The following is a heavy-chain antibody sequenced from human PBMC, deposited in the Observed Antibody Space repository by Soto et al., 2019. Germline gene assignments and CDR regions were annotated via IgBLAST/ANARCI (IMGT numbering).Heavy chain of an antibody. CDR2: LQTDGSHP. D-gene: IGHD2-21*02. Sequence: EVHLVASGGGLVQPGGSLRLSWVASGFKFDYYWMHWVRQAPGEGLMWVSRLQTDGSHPDYAASVKGRLTISRDNAKNTLYLQMHNLRVEDTAVYYCGRGGDLDNWGQGTLVTVSS. CDR1: GFKFDYYW. V-gene: IGHV3-74*01. CDR3: GRGGDLDN. J-gene: IGHJ4*02.